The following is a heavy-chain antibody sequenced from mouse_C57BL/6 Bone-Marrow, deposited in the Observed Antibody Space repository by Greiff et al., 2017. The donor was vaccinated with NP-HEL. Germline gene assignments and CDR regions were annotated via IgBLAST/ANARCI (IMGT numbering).Heavy chain of an antibody. CDR1: GFTFSSYA. D-gene: IGHD2-1*01. J-gene: IGHJ3*01. CDR3: TRDHGNYPAY. CDR2: ISSGGDYI. V-gene: IGHV5-9-1*02. Sequence: EVQGVESGEGLVKPGGSLKLSCAASGFTFSSYAMSWVRQTPEKRLEWVAYISSGGDYIYYADTVKGRFTISRYNARNTLYLQMSSRKSEDTAMYYCTRDHGNYPAYWGQGTLVTVSA.